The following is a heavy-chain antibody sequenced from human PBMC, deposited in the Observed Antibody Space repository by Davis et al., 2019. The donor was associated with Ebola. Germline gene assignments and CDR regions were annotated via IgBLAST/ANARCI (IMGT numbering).Heavy chain of an antibody. CDR1: GFTFSNYW. Sequence: PGGSLRLSCTASGFTFSNYWMAWGRQAPGKGLEWVAHIKEDGSVKDYVDSVKGRFTISRDNAKNSVYLQMNSLGVEDTAVYYCVRDSWGSLFDYWGQGTLVTVSS. CDR2: IKEDGSVK. V-gene: IGHV3-7*03. D-gene: IGHD6-13*01. J-gene: IGHJ4*02. CDR3: VRDSWGSLFDY.